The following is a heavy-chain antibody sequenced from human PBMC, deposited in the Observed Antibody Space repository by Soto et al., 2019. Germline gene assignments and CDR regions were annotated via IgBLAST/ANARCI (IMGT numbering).Heavy chain of an antibody. CDR1: GGSISGSTYY. J-gene: IGHJ4*02. V-gene: IGHV4-39*01. CDR2: VYSVGST. D-gene: IGHD6-6*01. CDR3: AGPSTAARFVF. Sequence: SETLSLTCTVSGGSISGSTYYWGWIRQPPGKGLEWIGSVYSVGSTYYNPSLKSRVTISVDTSKNQFSLLLRSATAADTAIYYCAGPSTAARFVFWGQGTLVTVSS.